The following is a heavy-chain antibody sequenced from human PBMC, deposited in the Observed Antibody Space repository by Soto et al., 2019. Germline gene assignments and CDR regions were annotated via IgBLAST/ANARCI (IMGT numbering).Heavy chain of an antibody. CDR1: GFTFSSYT. CDR3: AKRGAYRPDS. D-gene: IGHD2-21*01. Sequence: HPGGSLRLSCTASGFTFSSYTMNWVRQAPGKGLECVSSLSGSSTTSYYADSEKGRFTISRDNAKNTLYLQMNSLRVEDTAVYYCAKRGAYRPDSWGQGTLVTVSS. CDR2: LSGSSTTS. V-gene: IGHV3-23*01. J-gene: IGHJ4*02.